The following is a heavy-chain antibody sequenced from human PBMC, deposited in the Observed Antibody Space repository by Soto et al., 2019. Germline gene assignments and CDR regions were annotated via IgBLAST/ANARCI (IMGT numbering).Heavy chain of an antibody. Sequence: GGSLRLSCAASGFTFHDYTMHWVRQAPGKGLEWVSLISWDGGSTYYADSVKGRFTISRDNSKNSLYLQMNSLRTEDTALYYCAKDIIAARPYYYYGLDVWGQGTTVTVPS. CDR2: ISWDGGST. CDR3: AKDIIAARPYYYYGLDV. V-gene: IGHV3-43*01. J-gene: IGHJ6*02. D-gene: IGHD6-6*01. CDR1: GFTFHDYT.